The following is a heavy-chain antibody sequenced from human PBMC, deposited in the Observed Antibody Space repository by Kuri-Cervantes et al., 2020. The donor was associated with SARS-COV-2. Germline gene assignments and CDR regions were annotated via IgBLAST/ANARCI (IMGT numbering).Heavy chain of an antibody. D-gene: IGHD3-22*01. CDR1: GGTFSSYA. CDR2: IIPILGIA. CDR3: ASNTMMVWYYYYGMDV. V-gene: IGHV1-69*10. J-gene: IGHJ6*02. Sequence: SVKVSCKASGGTFSSYAISWVRQAPGQGLEWMGGIIPILGIANYAQKFQGRVTITADKSTSTAYMELSSLRSEDTAVYYCASNTMMVWYYYYGMDVWGQGTTVTVSS.